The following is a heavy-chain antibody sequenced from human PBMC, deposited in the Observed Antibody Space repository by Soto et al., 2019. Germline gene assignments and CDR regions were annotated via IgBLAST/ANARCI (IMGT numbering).Heavy chain of an antibody. V-gene: IGHV1-2*04. CDR2: VNPNSGGT. Sequence: QVQLVQSGAEVKKPGASVKVSCKASGYTFTDYYIHWVRQAPGQGLEWMGWVNPNSGGTNYAQKFQGWVTMTRDTSTSTGYMELSSLKSDDMAVYYCAREGAATANYGMDVWGQGTTVTVSS. D-gene: IGHD2-15*01. CDR3: AREGAATANYGMDV. CDR1: GYTFTDYY. J-gene: IGHJ6*02.